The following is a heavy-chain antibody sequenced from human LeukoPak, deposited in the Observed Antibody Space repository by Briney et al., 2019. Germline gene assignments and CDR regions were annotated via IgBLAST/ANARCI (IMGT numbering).Heavy chain of an antibody. CDR3: ARDAPFRQDFDY. CDR2: INPNSGGT. V-gene: IGHV1-2*02. CDR1: GYTFTGYY. J-gene: IGHJ4*02. Sequence: ASVKVSFKASGYTFTGYYMHWVRQAPGQGLEWMGWINPNSGGTNYAQKFQGRVTMTRDTSISTAYMELSRLRSDDTAVYYCARDAPFRQDFDYWGQGTLVTVSS.